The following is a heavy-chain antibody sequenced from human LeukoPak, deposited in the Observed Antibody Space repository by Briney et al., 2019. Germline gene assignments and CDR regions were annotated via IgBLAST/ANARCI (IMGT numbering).Heavy chain of an antibody. V-gene: IGHV1-8*01. CDR3: ARALRVGRYSADY. Sequence: GASVKVSCKASGYTFTSYDIIWVRQATGQGLEWMGWMNPNSGNTGSAQRFRGRVTMTRNTSISTAYMELSSLRSGDTAVYYCARALRVGRYSADYWGQGTLVTVSS. J-gene: IGHJ4*02. CDR1: GYTFTSYD. CDR2: MNPNSGNT. D-gene: IGHD2-15*01.